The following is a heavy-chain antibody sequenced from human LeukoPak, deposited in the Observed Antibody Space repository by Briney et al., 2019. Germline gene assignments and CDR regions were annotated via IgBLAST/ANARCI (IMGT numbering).Heavy chain of an antibody. Sequence: SETLSLTCTVSGGSISSSSYYWGWIRRPPGKGLEWIGSIYYSGSTYYNPSLKSRVTISVDTSKNQLSLKLSSVTAADTAVYYCASGLRTTGTTTFDYWGQGTLVTVSS. D-gene: IGHD1-1*01. CDR2: IYYSGST. V-gene: IGHV4-39*01. CDR1: GGSISSSSYY. CDR3: ASGLRTTGTTTFDY. J-gene: IGHJ4*02.